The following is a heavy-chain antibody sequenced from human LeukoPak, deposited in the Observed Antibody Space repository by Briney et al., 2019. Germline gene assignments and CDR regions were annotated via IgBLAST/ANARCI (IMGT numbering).Heavy chain of an antibody. Sequence: PGGSLRLSCAASGFTFSSFWMHWVRQAPGKGLVWVSGINSDGSTTSYADSVKGRFTISRDNAKNTLYLQMNGLRAEDTAVYYCARGGYGAHMGWGQGTLVTVSS. J-gene: IGHJ4*02. CDR3: ARGGYGAHMG. CDR1: GFTFSSFW. V-gene: IGHV3-74*01. CDR2: INSDGSTT. D-gene: IGHD4-17*01.